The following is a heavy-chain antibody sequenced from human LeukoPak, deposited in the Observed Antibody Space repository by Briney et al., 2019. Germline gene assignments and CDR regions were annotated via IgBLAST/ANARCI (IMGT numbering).Heavy chain of an antibody. V-gene: IGHV4-31*03. CDR3: ARGGNRFGGFYFDY. CDR2: IHFSGST. Sequence: SETLSLTCTVSADSISSSGHYWTLIRQHPGKGPETIGFIHFSGSTNHNPSLKSRVAISADASKTQFSLRLSSVTSADTAVYYCARGGNRFGGFYFDYWGQGILVTVSS. J-gene: IGHJ4*02. D-gene: IGHD3-10*01. CDR1: ADSISSSGHY.